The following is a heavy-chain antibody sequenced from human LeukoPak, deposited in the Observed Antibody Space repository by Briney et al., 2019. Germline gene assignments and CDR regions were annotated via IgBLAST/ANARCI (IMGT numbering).Heavy chain of an antibody. Sequence: AAVKVSCKASGYTFTNYYVHCVRQAPEQGLEWMGIIDPSSGSTSYAQKFQGRIGMTRDTSASTVYMELSSLTSEDTAVYYCARGNPTSYGDFLYYFDLWGQGALVTVSS. CDR1: GYTFTNYY. CDR3: ARGNPTSYGDFLYYFDL. CDR2: IDPSSGST. D-gene: IGHD4-17*01. V-gene: IGHV1-46*01. J-gene: IGHJ4*02.